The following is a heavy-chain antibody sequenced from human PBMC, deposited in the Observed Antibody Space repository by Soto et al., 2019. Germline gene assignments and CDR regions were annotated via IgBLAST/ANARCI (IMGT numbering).Heavy chain of an antibody. V-gene: IGHV1-24*01. CDR1: GYTLTELS. D-gene: IGHD1-26*01. J-gene: IGHJ1*01. Sequence: ASVRVSCKVSGYTLTELSMHWVRQAPGKGLEWMGGFDPEYGETIYAQKFQGRVTMTEETYTDTAYMELSSLRSEETDVYYCATDLTIEAEYFQHWGEGRLGTVSS. CDR2: FDPEYGET. CDR3: ATDLTIEAEYFQH.